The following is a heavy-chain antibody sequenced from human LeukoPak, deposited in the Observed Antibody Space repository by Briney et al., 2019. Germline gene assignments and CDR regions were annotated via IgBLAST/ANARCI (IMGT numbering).Heavy chain of an antibody. Sequence: ASVKVSCKASGYTFTGYYMHWVRQAPGQGLEWMGWINPNSGGTNYAQKFQGRVTMTRDTSISTAYMELSRLRSDDTAVYYCARDLGDSSGYYFYYYYYGMDVWGQGTTVTVSS. CDR1: GYTFTGYY. D-gene: IGHD3-22*01. J-gene: IGHJ6*02. V-gene: IGHV1-2*02. CDR3: ARDLGDSSGYYFYYYYYGMDV. CDR2: INPNSGGT.